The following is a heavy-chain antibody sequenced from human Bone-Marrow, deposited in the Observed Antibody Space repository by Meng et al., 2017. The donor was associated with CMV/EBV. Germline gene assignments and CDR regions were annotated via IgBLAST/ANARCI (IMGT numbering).Heavy chain of an antibody. J-gene: IGHJ4*02. CDR2: IYYSGST. CDR3: ARARRGDYSGFDY. Sequence: LRLSCTVSGGSISSYYWSWIRQPPGKGLEWIGYIYYSGSTNYNPSLKSRVTISVDTSKNQFSLKLSSVTAADTAVYYCARARRGDYSGFDYWGQGTLATVSS. D-gene: IGHD4-17*01. V-gene: IGHV4-59*01. CDR1: GGSISSYY.